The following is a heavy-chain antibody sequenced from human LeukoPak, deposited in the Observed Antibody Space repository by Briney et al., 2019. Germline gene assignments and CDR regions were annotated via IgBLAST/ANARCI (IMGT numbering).Heavy chain of an antibody. CDR2: IIPIFGTA. J-gene: IGHJ4*02. V-gene: IGHV1-69*01. CDR1: VGTFSSYA. Sequence: SVNVSCKGSVGTFSSYAISWVRHAPGQGLEWMGGIIPIFGTANYAQKFQGRVTITADESTSTAYMELRSLRSEDTAVYYCARAGGSSYQDFDYWGQGPLVTVSS. D-gene: IGHD6-13*01. CDR3: ARAGGSSYQDFDY.